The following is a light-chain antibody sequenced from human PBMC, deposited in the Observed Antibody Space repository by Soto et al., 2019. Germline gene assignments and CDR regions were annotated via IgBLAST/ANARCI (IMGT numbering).Light chain of an antibody. CDR1: QSVGSSY. CDR3: QQYGSIPIT. V-gene: IGKV3-20*01. CDR2: GAS. Sequence: EIVLTQSPGTLSLSPGERATLSCRASQSVGSSYLAWYQQKPGQAPRLLIYGASSRATGIPDKFSGSGSGTDFTLTISRLEPEDFAVYYCQQYGSIPITFGQGTRLEI. J-gene: IGKJ5*01.